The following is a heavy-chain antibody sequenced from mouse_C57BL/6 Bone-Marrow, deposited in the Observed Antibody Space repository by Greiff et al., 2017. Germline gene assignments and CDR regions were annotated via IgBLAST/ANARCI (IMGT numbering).Heavy chain of an antibody. CDR1: GFNINDYY. D-gene: IGHD1-1*02. J-gene: IGHJ3*01. Sequence: EVQLQESGAELVRPGASVKLSCTASGFNINDYYMHWVKQRPEQGLEWIGRIDPEDGDTDYTPKFQGKATMTADTSSNTAYLQLSSLTSEDTAVYYCTTGGGSSAFAYWGQGTLVTVSA. V-gene: IGHV14-1*01. CDR2: IDPEDGDT. CDR3: TTGGGSSAFAY.